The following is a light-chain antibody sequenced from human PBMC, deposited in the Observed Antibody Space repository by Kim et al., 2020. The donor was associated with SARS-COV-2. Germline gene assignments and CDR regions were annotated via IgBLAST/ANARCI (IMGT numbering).Light chain of an antibody. CDR2: DAS. CDR3: QQYDNLYT. Sequence: LSASVGDRVTITCQASQDISNYLKWYQQKPGKAPKLLIYDASNLETGVPSRFSGSGSGTDFTFTISSLQPEDIATYYCQQYDNLYTFGQGTKLEI. J-gene: IGKJ2*01. CDR1: QDISNY. V-gene: IGKV1-33*01.